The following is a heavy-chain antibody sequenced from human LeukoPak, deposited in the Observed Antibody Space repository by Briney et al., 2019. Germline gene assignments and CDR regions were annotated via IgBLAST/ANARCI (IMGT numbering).Heavy chain of an antibody. Sequence: ASVKVSCKASGYTFTGYYMHWVRQAPGQGLEWMGWINPNSGGTNYAQKFQGRVTMTRDTSISTAYLQWSSLKASDTAMYYCARRGAVAGHFDYWGQGTLVTVSS. D-gene: IGHD6-19*01. CDR2: INPNSGGT. V-gene: IGHV1-2*02. CDR3: ARRGAVAGHFDY. J-gene: IGHJ4*02. CDR1: GYTFTGYY.